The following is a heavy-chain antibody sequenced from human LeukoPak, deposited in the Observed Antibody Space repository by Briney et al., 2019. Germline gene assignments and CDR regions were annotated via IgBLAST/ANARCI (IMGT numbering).Heavy chain of an antibody. Sequence: GGSLRLSCAASGFTVSSNYKSWVRQAPGKGLEWVSVIYSGGSTYYADSVKGRFTISRDNSKNTLYLQMNSLRAEDTAVYYCARESDGYDSSGYPTYYFDYWGQGTLVTVSS. V-gene: IGHV3-53*01. J-gene: IGHJ4*02. CDR3: ARESDGYDSSGYPTYYFDY. CDR2: IYSGGST. D-gene: IGHD3-22*01. CDR1: GFTVSSNY.